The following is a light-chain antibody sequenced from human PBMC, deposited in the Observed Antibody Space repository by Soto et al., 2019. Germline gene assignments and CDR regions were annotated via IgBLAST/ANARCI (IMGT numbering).Light chain of an antibody. CDR3: QRYNDFQYI. CDR2: KAL. V-gene: IGKV1-5*03. J-gene: IGKJ2*01. Sequence: DIQMTQSPSTLSASVGDRVTITCRASQSISTWLAWYQQKPGKAPKLLIYKALNLQSGVPSRFSGSGSGTEFSLTISSLHPDDFATYYCQRYNDFQYIFGQGTKLEMK. CDR1: QSISTW.